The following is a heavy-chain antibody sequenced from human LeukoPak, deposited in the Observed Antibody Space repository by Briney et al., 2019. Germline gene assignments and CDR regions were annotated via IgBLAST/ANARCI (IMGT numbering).Heavy chain of an antibody. CDR1: GGSISSENYY. Sequence: SQTLSLTCTVSGGSISSENYYWNWIRQPAGKGLEWIGRVYSSGGTNYSPSLKSRVTISVDTSKNQFSLKLTSVTAADTAVYYCARGLYDTTEPIDYWGQGTLVTVSS. CDR2: VYSSGGT. V-gene: IGHV4-61*02. D-gene: IGHD3-22*01. CDR3: ARGLYDTTEPIDY. J-gene: IGHJ4*02.